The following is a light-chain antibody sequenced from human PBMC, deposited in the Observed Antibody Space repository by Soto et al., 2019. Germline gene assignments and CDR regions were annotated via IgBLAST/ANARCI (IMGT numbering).Light chain of an antibody. CDR2: DVS. CDR3: GSYTSSSTLV. CDR1: SSDVGGYNS. J-gene: IGLJ2*01. Sequence: QSVLTQPASVSWSPGQSITISSTGTSSDVGGYNSVSWYQQHPGKAPKVMIYDVSNRPSGGSNRFSGSKSGNTASLTISGLQAEDEADYYCGSYTSSSTLVFGGGTKVTVL. V-gene: IGLV2-14*01.